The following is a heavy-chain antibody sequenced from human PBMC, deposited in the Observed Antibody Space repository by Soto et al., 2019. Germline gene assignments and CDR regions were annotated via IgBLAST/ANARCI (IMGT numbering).Heavy chain of an antibody. J-gene: IGHJ2*01. CDR2: ISSMSSYR. CDR3: AFFFQAEDGIRDVREVSAFLLNRSSDL. V-gene: IGHV3-21*01. D-gene: IGHD2-15*01. Sequence: TGLEWVSSISSMSSYRYYADSVMGRFTISRDNAKNSLYLQMNSLRAEDTAVYYCAFFFQAEDGIRDVREVSAFLLNRSSDL.